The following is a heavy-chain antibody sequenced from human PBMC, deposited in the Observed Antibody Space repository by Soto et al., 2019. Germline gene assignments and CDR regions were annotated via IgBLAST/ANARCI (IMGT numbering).Heavy chain of an antibody. CDR2: LYVDGSP. D-gene: IGHD3-10*01. Sequence: VQLVESGGGLIQPGGSLRLSCAASGFNISTNYMTWVRQAPGKGLEWVSVLYVDGSPYYADSVKGRFVISRGSSKNTVFLQLSSLRADDSALYYCARSRGRHQYDFDFWGRGTPVTVSS. J-gene: IGHJ4*02. CDR1: GFNISTNY. V-gene: IGHV3-53*01. CDR3: ARSRGRHQYDFDF.